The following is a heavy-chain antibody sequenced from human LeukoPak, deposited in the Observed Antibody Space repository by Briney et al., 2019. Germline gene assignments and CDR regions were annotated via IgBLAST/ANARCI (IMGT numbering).Heavy chain of an antibody. V-gene: IGHV4-34*01. Sequence: PSETLSLTCGISSGSFSGYFWSWIRQPPGKGLEWIGEINQNGVTNYNPSLKSRTSISIDTSTKQFSLSMSAVTAADTAVYYCARLGMVRGLILTYNYNMDVWGKGTTVTISS. CDR1: SGSFSGYF. CDR2: INQNGVT. D-gene: IGHD3-10*01. J-gene: IGHJ6*03. CDR3: ARLGMVRGLILTYNYNMDV.